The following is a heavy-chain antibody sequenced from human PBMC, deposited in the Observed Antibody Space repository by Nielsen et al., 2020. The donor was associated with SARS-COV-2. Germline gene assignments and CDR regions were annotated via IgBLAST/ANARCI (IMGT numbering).Heavy chain of an antibody. Sequence: GESLKLSCAASGFTFSSYEMNWVRQAPGKGLEWVSYISSSGSTIYYADSVKGRFTISRDNAKNSLYLQMNSLRAEDTAVYYCARDGGYDYVWGSYRFWGQGTLVTVSS. CDR2: ISSSGSTI. CDR1: GFTFSSYE. J-gene: IGHJ4*02. CDR3: ARDGGYDYVWGSYRF. V-gene: IGHV3-48*03. D-gene: IGHD3-16*02.